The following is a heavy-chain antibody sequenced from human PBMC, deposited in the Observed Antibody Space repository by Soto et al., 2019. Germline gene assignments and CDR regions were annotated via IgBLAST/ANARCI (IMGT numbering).Heavy chain of an antibody. D-gene: IGHD4-17*01. CDR2: IYYSGST. CDR1: GGSISSGDYY. Sequence: LSLTCTVSGGSISSGDYYWSWIRQPPGKGLEWIEYIYYSGSTYYNPSLKSRVTISVDTSKNQFSLKLSSVTAADTAVYYCASGGGFMTTVVTPFDYWGQGTLVTVSS. J-gene: IGHJ4*02. CDR3: ASGGGFMTTVVTPFDY. V-gene: IGHV4-30-4*01.